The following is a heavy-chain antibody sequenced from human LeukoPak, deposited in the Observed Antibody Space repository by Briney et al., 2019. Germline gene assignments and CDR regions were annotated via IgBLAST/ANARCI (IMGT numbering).Heavy chain of an antibody. CDR3: AKDRDILTGYYNLWDH. V-gene: IGHV3-23*01. D-gene: IGHD3-9*01. Sequence: GGSLRLSCAASGFSFSSYSMTWVRQAPEKGLEWVSSISGGGGSTHYANSAKGRFSISRDNSKNTLYLQMNGLRAEDTAVYYCAKDRDILTGYYNLWDHWGQGTLVTVSS. CDR1: GFSFSSYS. J-gene: IGHJ4*02. CDR2: ISGGGGST.